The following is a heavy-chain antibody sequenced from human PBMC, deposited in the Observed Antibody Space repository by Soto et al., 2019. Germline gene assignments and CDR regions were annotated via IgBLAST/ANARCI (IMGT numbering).Heavy chain of an antibody. Sequence: EVQVVESGGGLVQPGGSLRLSCAASGFTFSNSWMTWVRQAPGNGLEWVATVNEDGGGKFYVDSVKGRFSISRDNAENSLFRQMNSLRVEDTALYYCATITGGHWGQGTLVTVSS. V-gene: IGHV3-7*01. CDR2: VNEDGGGK. J-gene: IGHJ4*02. CDR3: ATITGGH. CDR1: GFTFSNSW. D-gene: IGHD2-8*02.